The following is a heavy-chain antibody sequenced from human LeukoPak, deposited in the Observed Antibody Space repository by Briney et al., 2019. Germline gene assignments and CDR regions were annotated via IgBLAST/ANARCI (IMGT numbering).Heavy chain of an antibody. CDR3: ARGILLWLGDGLGKPHCYMDV. CDR1: GGSFSGYS. CDR2: INDFEST. Sequence: SETLSLTCAVYGGSFSGYSWTWIRQTPGKGLEYIVDINDFESTNLNPPLRSRVTISVDTSKKEFSLRLNSVTAADTAVYYCARGILLWLGDGLGKPHCYMDVWGEGTTVTVSS. V-gene: IGHV4-34*01. D-gene: IGHD3-10*01. J-gene: IGHJ6*03.